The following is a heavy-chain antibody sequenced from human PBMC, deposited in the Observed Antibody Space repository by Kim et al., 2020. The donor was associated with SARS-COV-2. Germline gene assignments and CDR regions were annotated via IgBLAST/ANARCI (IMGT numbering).Heavy chain of an antibody. V-gene: IGHV4-31*03. D-gene: IGHD1-26*01. J-gene: IGHJ4*02. CDR2: IYYSGST. CDR1: GGSISSGGYY. Sequence: SETLSLTCTVSGGSISSGGYYWSWIRQHPGKGLEWIGYIYYSGSTYYNPSLKSRVTISVDTSKNQFSLKLSSVTAADTAVYYCARGTERVGSSYFDYWGQGTLVTVSS. CDR3: ARGTERVGSSYFDY.